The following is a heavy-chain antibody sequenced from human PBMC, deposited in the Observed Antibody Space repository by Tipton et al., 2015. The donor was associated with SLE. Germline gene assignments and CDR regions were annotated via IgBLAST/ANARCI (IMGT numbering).Heavy chain of an antibody. Sequence: TLSLTCTVSGGSISSYYWSWIRQPPGKGLEWIGSIYHSGSTYYNPSLKSRVTISVDTSKNQFSLKLSSVTAADTAVYYCAREPLGIAAAEGAFDIWGQGTMVTVSS. J-gene: IGHJ3*02. V-gene: IGHV4-38-2*02. CDR1: GGSISSYY. CDR2: IYHSGST. D-gene: IGHD6-13*01. CDR3: AREPLGIAAAEGAFDI.